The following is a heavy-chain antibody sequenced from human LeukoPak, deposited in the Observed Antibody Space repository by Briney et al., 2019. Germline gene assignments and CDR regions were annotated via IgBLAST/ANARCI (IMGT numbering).Heavy chain of an antibody. CDR3: ARAGGFLEWSHYYMDV. V-gene: IGHV3-23*01. J-gene: IGHJ6*03. CDR2: ISGSGGST. D-gene: IGHD3-3*01. Sequence: SGGSLRLSCAASGFTFSSYAMSWVRQAPGKGLEWVSAISGSGGSTYYADSVKGRFTISRDNSKNTLYLQMNSLRAEDTAVYYCARAGGFLEWSHYYMDVWGKGTTVTVSS. CDR1: GFTFSSYA.